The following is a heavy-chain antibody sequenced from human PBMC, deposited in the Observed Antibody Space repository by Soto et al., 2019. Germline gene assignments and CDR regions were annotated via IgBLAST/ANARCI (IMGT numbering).Heavy chain of an antibody. CDR2: IIPIFGTA. V-gene: IGHV1-69*13. Sequence: ASVKVSCKASGGTFSSYAISWVRQAPGQGLEWMGGIIPIFGTANYAQKFQGRVTITADESTSTAYMELSSLRSEETAVYYCARVPITMVRGVIITGGYYYYGMDVWGQGTTVTVSS. CDR3: ARVPITMVRGVIITGGYYYYGMDV. CDR1: GGTFSSYA. J-gene: IGHJ6*02. D-gene: IGHD3-10*01.